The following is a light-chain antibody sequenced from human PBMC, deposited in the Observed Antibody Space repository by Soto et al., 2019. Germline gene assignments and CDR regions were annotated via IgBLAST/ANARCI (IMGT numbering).Light chain of an antibody. CDR2: EVS. CDR3: RSYTSSSTWL. J-gene: IGLJ3*02. Sequence: QSALTQPASVSGSPGQSITISCTGTSSDVGAYNYVSWYQQHPGKAPKLMIYEVSNRPSGVSNRFSGSKSANTASLTISGLQAEDEADYYCRSYTSSSTWLFGGGTQLTVL. CDR1: SSDVGAYNY. V-gene: IGLV2-14*03.